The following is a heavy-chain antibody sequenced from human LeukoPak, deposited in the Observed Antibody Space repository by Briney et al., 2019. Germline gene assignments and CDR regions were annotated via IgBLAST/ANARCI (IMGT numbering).Heavy chain of an antibody. D-gene: IGHD5-12*01. V-gene: IGHV3-48*03. Sequence: GGSLRLSCAASGFTFSSYEMNWVRQAPGKGLEWVSYVSGSGNTIYYANSVKGRFTISRDSAKNSLYLQMNSLRAEDTAVYYCAREDRSGYDFFDYWGQGTLVTVSS. J-gene: IGHJ4*02. CDR1: GFTFSSYE. CDR3: AREDRSGYDFFDY. CDR2: VSGSGNTI.